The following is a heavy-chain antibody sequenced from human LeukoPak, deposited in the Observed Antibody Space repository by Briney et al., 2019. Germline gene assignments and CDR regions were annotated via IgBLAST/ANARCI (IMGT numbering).Heavy chain of an antibody. CDR3: AKGSRIIVVVTKFDY. J-gene: IGHJ4*02. V-gene: IGHV3-23*01. Sequence: GGSLRLSCAASGFAFSSYAMSWVRQAPGKGLEWVSAISGSGGSTYYADSVKGRFTISRDNSKNTLYLQMNSLRAEDTAVYYCAKGSRIIVVVTKFDYWGQGTLVTVSS. CDR1: GFAFSSYA. D-gene: IGHD2-21*02. CDR2: ISGSGGST.